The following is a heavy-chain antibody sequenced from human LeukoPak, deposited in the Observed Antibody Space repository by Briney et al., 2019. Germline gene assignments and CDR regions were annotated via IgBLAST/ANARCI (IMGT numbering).Heavy chain of an antibody. CDR2: IYYSGST. Sequence: SETLSLTCTVSGGSISTYYWSWSRQSPGKGLEWIGYIYYSGSTSYNPSLKSRVTISVDTSKTQFSLKLSSVTAADTAVYYCARVVYSGSWGYFDYWGQGILVTVSS. V-gene: IGHV4-59*01. J-gene: IGHJ4*02. CDR3: ARVVYSGSWGYFDY. D-gene: IGHD3-10*01. CDR1: GGSISTYY.